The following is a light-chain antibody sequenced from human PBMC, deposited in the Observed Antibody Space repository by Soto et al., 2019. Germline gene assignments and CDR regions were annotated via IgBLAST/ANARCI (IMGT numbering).Light chain of an antibody. CDR1: SSDVCGYNY. Sequence: QSALTQPASVSGSPGQSITISCTGTSSDVCGYNYVSWYQQHPGKAPKLMIYEVSNWPSGVSNRFSGSKSGNTASLTISGLQAEDEADYYCSSYTSSSIDYVFGTGTKLTVL. J-gene: IGLJ1*01. V-gene: IGLV2-14*01. CDR3: SSYTSSSIDYV. CDR2: EVS.